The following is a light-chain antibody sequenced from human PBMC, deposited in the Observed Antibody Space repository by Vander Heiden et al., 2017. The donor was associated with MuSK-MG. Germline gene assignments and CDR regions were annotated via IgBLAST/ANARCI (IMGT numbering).Light chain of an antibody. V-gene: IGKV1-39*01. CDR3: QQMYSNHLMYT. Sequence: DIQMTQSPSSLSASVGDRVTITCRASQSISSYLNWYQQKPGKAPKLLIYAASSLQRGVKSRFSGSGDGTDVTLTIISRQPEDFESYYCQQMYSNHLMYTFGQGTKLEIK. CDR2: AAS. J-gene: IGKJ2*01. CDR1: QSISSY.